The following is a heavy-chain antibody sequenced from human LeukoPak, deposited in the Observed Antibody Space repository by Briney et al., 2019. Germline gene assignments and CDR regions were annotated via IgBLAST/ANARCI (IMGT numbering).Heavy chain of an antibody. Sequence: SETLSLTCAVSGGSISSGGYSWSWIRQPPGKGLEWIGGINHSGSTNYNPSLKSRVTISVDTSKNQFSLKLSSVTAADTAVYYCASGSGYYLNYFDYWGQGTLVTVSS. J-gene: IGHJ4*02. CDR1: GGSISSGGYS. V-gene: IGHV4-39*07. CDR2: INHSGST. D-gene: IGHD3-22*01. CDR3: ASGSGYYLNYFDY.